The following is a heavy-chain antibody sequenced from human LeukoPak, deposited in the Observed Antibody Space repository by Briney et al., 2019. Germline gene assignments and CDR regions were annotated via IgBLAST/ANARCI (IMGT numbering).Heavy chain of an antibody. CDR3: AKEVTVTTDNWFDP. CDR2: ISWNSGSI. V-gene: IGHV3-9*01. D-gene: IGHD4-17*01. CDR1: GFTFDDYA. J-gene: IGHJ5*02. Sequence: GGSLRLSCSASGFTFDDYAMPWVRQAPGKGLEWVSGISWNSGSIGYADSVKGRFTISRDNAKNSLYLQMNSLRAEDTAVYYCAKEVTVTTDNWFDPWGQGTLVTVSS.